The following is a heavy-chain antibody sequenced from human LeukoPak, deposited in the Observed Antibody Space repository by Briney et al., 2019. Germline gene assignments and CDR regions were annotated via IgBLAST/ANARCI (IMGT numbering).Heavy chain of an antibody. CDR3: AREAVVISTLMVYYGMDV. CDR2: IYRGGST. V-gene: IGHV3-66*01. D-gene: IGHD3-22*01. CDR1: GFTVSSNY. Sequence: GGSLRLSCAASGFTVSSNYMSWVRQAPGKGLEWVSVIYRGGSTYYADSVKGRFTISRDNAKNSLYLQMNSLRAEDTAVYYCAREAVVISTLMVYYGMDVWGQGTTVTVSS. J-gene: IGHJ6*02.